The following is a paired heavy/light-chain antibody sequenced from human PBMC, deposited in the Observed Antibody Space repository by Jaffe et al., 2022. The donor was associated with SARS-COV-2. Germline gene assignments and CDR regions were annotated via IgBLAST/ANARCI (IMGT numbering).Light chain of an antibody. CDR2: GAS. Sequence: DTVMTQSPAILSVSPGERATLSCRASQNVGSDLAWYQQQRGQAPRLLIYGASTRATGIPARFSGSGSGAEFTLTISSLQSEDFAVYYCQQYNNWPPTTFGQGTRLEIK. V-gene: IGKV3-15*01. CDR3: QQYNNWPPTT. J-gene: IGKJ5*01. CDR1: QNVGSD.
Heavy chain of an antibody. D-gene: IGHD6-19*01. J-gene: IGHJ2*01. Sequence: QLRLQESGPGLVKTSETLSLTCNVSGGPISSPSYYWGWIRQPPGKGLEWIGSIYYSGTTYYNPSLKSRVTISVDTSKNQFSLRVNSVTAADTALFYCARRLAVAGGWYFDVWGRGTLVTVSS. CDR3: ARRLAVAGGWYFDV. CDR2: IYYSGTT. CDR1: GGPISSPSYY. V-gene: IGHV4-39*01.